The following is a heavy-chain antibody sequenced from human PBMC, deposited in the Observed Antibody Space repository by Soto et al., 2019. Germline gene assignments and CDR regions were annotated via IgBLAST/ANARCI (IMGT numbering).Heavy chain of an antibody. CDR2: IYYRGNA. D-gene: IGHD3-9*01. CDR1: DDSINIDKYY. V-gene: IGHV4-39*01. CDR3: ARLEGLATISYYFDF. J-gene: IGHJ4*02. Sequence: PSDTLSLTCSVSDDSINIDKYYWGWILQPPGKGLEWIGSIYYRGNAYYNPSLQTRVTISLDKSKSQFSLKLNSVTAADSAVYFCARLEGLATISYYFDFWGPGALVTVSS.